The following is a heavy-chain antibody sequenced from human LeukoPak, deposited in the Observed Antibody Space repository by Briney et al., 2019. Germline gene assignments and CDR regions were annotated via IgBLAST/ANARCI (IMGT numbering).Heavy chain of an antibody. CDR1: GYTFTGYY. J-gene: IGHJ4*02. CDR2: INPNSGGT. V-gene: IGHV1-2*02. CDR3: ARGREMATIPDY. D-gene: IGHD5-24*01. Sequence: ASVKVSCKASGYTFTGYYVHWVRQAPGQGLEWMGWINPNSGGTNYAQKFQGRVTMTRDTSISTAYMELSRLRSDDTAVYYCARGREMATIPDYWGQGTLVTVSS.